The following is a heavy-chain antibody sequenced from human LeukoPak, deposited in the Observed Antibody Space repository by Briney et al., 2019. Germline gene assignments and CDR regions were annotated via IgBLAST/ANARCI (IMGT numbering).Heavy chain of an antibody. Sequence: ASVKVSCKASGGTFSSYAISWVRQTPGQGLEWMGGIIPIFGTANYAQKFQGRVTITADGSTSTAYMELSSLRSEDTAVYYCARDSRSTGGSYFDYWGQGTLVTVSS. CDR2: IIPIFGTA. CDR1: GGTFSSYA. D-gene: IGHD3-10*01. CDR3: ARDSRSTGGSYFDY. V-gene: IGHV1-69*01. J-gene: IGHJ4*02.